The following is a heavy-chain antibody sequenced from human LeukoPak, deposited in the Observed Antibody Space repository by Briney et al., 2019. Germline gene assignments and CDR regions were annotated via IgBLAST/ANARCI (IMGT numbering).Heavy chain of an antibody. Sequence: GGSLRLSCAASGFAFSSYWMTWVCQAPGKGLEWVANIKPDGSGKNYVDSVKGRFTISRDNAKNSLYLQMRGLRVEDTAVYYCSSQPAVLDLDCWGQGALVTVSS. CDR2: IKPDGSGK. J-gene: IGHJ4*02. D-gene: IGHD2/OR15-2a*01. CDR1: GFAFSSYW. CDR3: SSQPAVLDLDC. V-gene: IGHV3-7*01.